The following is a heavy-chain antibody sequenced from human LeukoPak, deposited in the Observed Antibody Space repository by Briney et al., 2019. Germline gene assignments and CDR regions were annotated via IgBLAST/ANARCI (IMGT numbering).Heavy chain of an antibody. D-gene: IGHD3-3*01. J-gene: IGHJ6*03. CDR3: ARAPHYDFWSGYSKYYYYMDV. Sequence: ASVKVSCKASGYTFTSYYMHWVRQAPGQGLEWMGIINPSGGSTSYAQKFQGRVTMTRDTSTSTAYMELRSLRSDDTAVYYCARAPHYDFWSGYSKYYYYMDVWGKGTTVTVSS. CDR2: INPSGGST. V-gene: IGHV1-46*01. CDR1: GYTFTSYY.